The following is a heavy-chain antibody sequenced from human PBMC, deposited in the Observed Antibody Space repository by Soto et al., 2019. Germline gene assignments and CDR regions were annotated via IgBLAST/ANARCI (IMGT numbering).Heavy chain of an antibody. CDR2: ISGSGGST. Sequence: GGSLRLSCAASGFTFSSYAMSWVRQAPGKGLEWVSAISGSGGSTCYADSVKGRFTISRDNAKNTLYLQMNSLRAEDTAVYYCARAPRYSSGWYGYWGQGTLVTVSS. CDR3: ARAPRYSSGWYGY. J-gene: IGHJ4*02. V-gene: IGHV3-23*01. D-gene: IGHD6-19*01. CDR1: GFTFSSYA.